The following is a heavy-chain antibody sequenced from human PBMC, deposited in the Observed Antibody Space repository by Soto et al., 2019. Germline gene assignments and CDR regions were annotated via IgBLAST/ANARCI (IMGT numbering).Heavy chain of an antibody. J-gene: IGHJ4*02. CDR2: ISYDGRNK. V-gene: IGHV3-30-3*01. Sequence: QVQLVQSGGGVVQFGGSLRLSCAASGFSFSTYAMHWVRQPPGKGLEWVALISYDGRNKDYTDSVKGRFTISRDNSKNTLYLQMNSLRAEDTAVYYCASDHYDVWSGSYLTQYYFDFWGQGTLVTVSS. CDR3: ASDHYDVWSGSYLTQYYFDF. D-gene: IGHD3-3*01. CDR1: GFSFSTYA.